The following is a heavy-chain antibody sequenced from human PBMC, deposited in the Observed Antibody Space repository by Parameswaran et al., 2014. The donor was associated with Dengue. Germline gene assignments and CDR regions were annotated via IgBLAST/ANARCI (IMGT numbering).Heavy chain of an antibody. J-gene: IGHJ3*02. V-gene: IGHV1-46*01. CDR1: GYTFTSYY. CDR2: INPSGGST. D-gene: IGHD1-26*01. CDR3: ATYSGSYLWAFDI. Sequence: PGASVKVSCKASGYTFTSYYMHWVRQAPGQGLEWMGIINPSGGSTSYAQKFQGRVTMTRDTSTSTVYMELSSLRSEDTAVYYCATYSGSYLWAFDIWGQGTMVTVSS.